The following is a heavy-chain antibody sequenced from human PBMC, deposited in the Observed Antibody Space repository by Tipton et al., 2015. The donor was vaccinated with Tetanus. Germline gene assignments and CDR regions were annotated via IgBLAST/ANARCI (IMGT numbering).Heavy chain of an antibody. CDR2: VFDSGTS. CDR1: GGSISNSEYY. CDR3: AEGRRFCSSNSCHEYYFDS. J-gene: IGHJ4*02. D-gene: IGHD2-2*01. V-gene: IGHV4-39*02. Sequence: LSLTCSLSGGSISNSEYYWAWIRQPPGKGLEWIGSVFDSGTSYYNPSLKSRVTISVDTSKNHFSLRLSSVTAAETAVYYCAEGRRFCSSNSCHEYYFDSWGRGTLVTVPS.